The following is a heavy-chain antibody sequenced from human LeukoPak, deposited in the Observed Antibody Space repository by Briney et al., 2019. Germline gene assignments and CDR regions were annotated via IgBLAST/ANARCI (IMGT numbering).Heavy chain of an antibody. J-gene: IGHJ6*02. CDR2: IYYSGST. CDR1: GGSIRSGGYY. D-gene: IGHD5-12*01. V-gene: IGHV4-31*03. CDR3: ARDPVVAKGRSRASGMDV. Sequence: SENLSLTCTVSGGSIRSGGYYWSWIRQHPGKGLEWIGYIYYSGSTYYNPSLKSRVTISVDTSKNQFSLKLSSVTAADTAVYYCARDPVVAKGRSRASGMDVWGQGTTVTVSS.